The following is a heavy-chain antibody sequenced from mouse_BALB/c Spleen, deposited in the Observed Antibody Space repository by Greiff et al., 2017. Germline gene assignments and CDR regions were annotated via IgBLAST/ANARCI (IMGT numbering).Heavy chain of an antibody. D-gene: IGHD2-12*01. CDR3: ASGLRGYYAMDY. J-gene: IGHJ4*01. CDR1: GFTFSSYA. V-gene: IGHV5-6-5*01. CDR2: ISSGGST. Sequence: EVMLVESGGGLVKPGGSLKLSCAASGFTFSSYAMSWVRQTPEKRLEWVASISSGGSTYYPDSVKGRFTISRDNARNILYLQMSSLRSEDTAMYYCASGLRGYYAMDYWGQGTSVTVSS.